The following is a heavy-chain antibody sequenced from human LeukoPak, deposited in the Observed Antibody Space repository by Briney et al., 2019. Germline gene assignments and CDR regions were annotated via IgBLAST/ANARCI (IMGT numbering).Heavy chain of an antibody. V-gene: IGHV4-59*08. J-gene: IGHJ4*02. Sequence: SETLSLTCTVSAGSISSYYWSWVRQPPGRGLERIGHIYYSGSSNYNPSLKSRVTISVDTSKNQFSLKLRSVTAADTAVYYCARRGSGSYSPFDYWGQGTLVTVSS. CDR2: IYYSGSS. CDR1: AGSISSYY. D-gene: IGHD3-10*01. CDR3: ARRGSGSYSPFDY.